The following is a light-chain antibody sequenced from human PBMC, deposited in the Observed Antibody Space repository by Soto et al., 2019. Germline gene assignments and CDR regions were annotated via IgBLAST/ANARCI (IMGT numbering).Light chain of an antibody. Sequence: DIQMTQSPSSLSASVGDRVTITYRASQSISTYLNWYQHKPGKAPKLLIYGAYSLQSGVPSRFSGSGSGADFTLTISSLQPEDSATYYCQQAHSFPTFGQGTKVDIK. J-gene: IGKJ1*01. CDR1: QSISTY. CDR3: QQAHSFPT. CDR2: GAY. V-gene: IGKV1-39*01.